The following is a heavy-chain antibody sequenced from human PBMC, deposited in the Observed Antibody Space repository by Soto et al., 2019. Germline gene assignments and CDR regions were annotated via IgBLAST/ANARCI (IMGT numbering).Heavy chain of an antibody. CDR1: GFTFNTYV. J-gene: IGHJ4*02. CDR3: AKKLGPVDGRKEPLDY. D-gene: IGHD1-26*01. CDR2: ISGNSANT. Sequence: GGSLRLSCAASGFTFNTYVMSWVRQAPGKGLEWVSEISGNSANTYYADSVKGRFTISRDDSKNTLYPQMNSLRADDTAVYYCAKKLGPVDGRKEPLDYWGQGTLVTVPS. V-gene: IGHV3-23*01.